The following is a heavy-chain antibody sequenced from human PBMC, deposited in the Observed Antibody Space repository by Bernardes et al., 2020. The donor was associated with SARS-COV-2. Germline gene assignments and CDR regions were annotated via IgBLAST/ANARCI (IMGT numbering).Heavy chain of an antibody. D-gene: IGHD2-8*01. Sequence: SRTLSCAASGFTFGIAWMHWVRQAPGKGPMWVSRMNRDGTRIDHADSVKGRFTISRDNAKNTLYLQMHSLRVDDKALYDFVRDMYGSNDYWGRGTLVTVSS. CDR3: VRDMYGSNDY. CDR2: MNRDGTRI. J-gene: IGHJ4*02. CDR1: GFTFGIAW. V-gene: IGHV3-74*01.